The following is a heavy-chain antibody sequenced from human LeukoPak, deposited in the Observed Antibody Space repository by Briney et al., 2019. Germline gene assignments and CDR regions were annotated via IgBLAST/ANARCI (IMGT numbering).Heavy chain of an antibody. CDR2: IYHSGST. D-gene: IGHD3-3*01. Sequence: SETLSLTCTVSGYSISSGYCWGWIRQPPGKGLEWIGSIYHSGSTYYNPSLKSRVTISVDTSKNQFSLKLSSVTAADTAVYYCARVGQDFWSGYQTDFDYWGQGTLVTVSS. CDR3: ARVGQDFWSGYQTDFDY. CDR1: GYSISSGYC. J-gene: IGHJ4*02. V-gene: IGHV4-38-2*02.